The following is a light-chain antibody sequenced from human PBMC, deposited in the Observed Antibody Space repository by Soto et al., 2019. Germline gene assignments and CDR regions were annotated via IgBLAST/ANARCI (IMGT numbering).Light chain of an antibody. CDR1: QAIGNY. Sequence: DVHMTQSPASLSAYVGDRVTITCRASQAIGNYLNWYQQKPGKAPNLLIFGATTLQSGVPSRFSGSGYGTNFTLIISVLQPEDFAIYYCQQCHATPLTFGQGTRLEIK. V-gene: IGKV1-39*01. J-gene: IGKJ5*01. CDR3: QQCHATPLT. CDR2: GAT.